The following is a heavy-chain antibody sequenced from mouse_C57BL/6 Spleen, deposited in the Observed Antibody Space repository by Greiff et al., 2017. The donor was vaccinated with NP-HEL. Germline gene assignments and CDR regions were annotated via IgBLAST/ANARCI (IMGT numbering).Heavy chain of an antibody. CDR1: GYAFSSSW. Sequence: QVQLQQSGPELVKPGASVKISCKASGYAFSSSWMNWVKQRPGKGLEWIGRIYPGDGDTNYNGKFKGKATLTADKSSSTAYMQLSSLTSEDSAVYFCANYYGSSYGWYFDVWGTGTTVTVSS. CDR3: ANYYGSSYGWYFDV. D-gene: IGHD1-1*01. CDR2: IYPGDGDT. V-gene: IGHV1-82*01. J-gene: IGHJ1*03.